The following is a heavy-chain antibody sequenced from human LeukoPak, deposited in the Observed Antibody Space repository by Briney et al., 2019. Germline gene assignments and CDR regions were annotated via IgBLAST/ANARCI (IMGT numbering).Heavy chain of an antibody. V-gene: IGHV4-34*01. CDR2: INHSGST. CDR3: ARDRVVDATFYKNDAMDV. CDR1: GGSFSGYY. D-gene: IGHD2-15*01. J-gene: IGHJ6*02. Sequence: SETLSLTCAVYGGSFSGYYWSWIRQPPGKGLEWIGEINHSGSTNYNPSLKSRVTISLDTSKNQFSLKLSSVTAADTAVYYCARDRVVDATFYKNDAMDVWGQGTTVTVSS.